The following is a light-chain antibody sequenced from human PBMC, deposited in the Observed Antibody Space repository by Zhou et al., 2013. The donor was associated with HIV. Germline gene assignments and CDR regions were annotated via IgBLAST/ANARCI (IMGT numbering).Light chain of an antibody. J-gene: IGKJ1*01. CDR2: KAS. V-gene: IGKV1-5*03. CDR1: QSISSW. CDR3: QQYNSYST. Sequence: DIQMTQSPSTLSASVGDRVTITCRASQSISSWLAWYQQKPGKAPKLLIYKASSLEGGVPSRFSGSGSGTEFTLTISSLQPDDFATYYCQQYNSYSTFGQGTKVEI.